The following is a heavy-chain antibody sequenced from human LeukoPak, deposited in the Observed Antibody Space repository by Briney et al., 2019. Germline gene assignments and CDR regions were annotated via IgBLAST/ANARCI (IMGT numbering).Heavy chain of an antibody. D-gene: IGHD4-23*01. V-gene: IGHV3-72*01. CDR2: IRNKANSYTT. J-gene: IGHJ4*02. CDR1: GFTFRDHY. Sequence: GGSLRLSCAASGFTFRDHYMDWVRQAPARGLEWVGRIRNKANSYTTEYAASVKGRFTISRDDSRNSLSLQMKSLKTEDTAVYYCARTTMVIHYYFDSWGQGTLVTVSS. CDR3: ARTTMVIHYYFDS.